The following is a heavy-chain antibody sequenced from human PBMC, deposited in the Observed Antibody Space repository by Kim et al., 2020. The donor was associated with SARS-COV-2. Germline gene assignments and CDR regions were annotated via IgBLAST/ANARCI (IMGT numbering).Heavy chain of an antibody. D-gene: IGHD3-3*01. Sequence: GGSLRLSCAASGFTFSSYGMHWVRQAPGKGLEWVAVISYDGSNKYYADSVKGRFTISRDNSKNTLYLQMNSLRAEDTAVYYCAKGHVTYDFWSGYYDYWGQGTLVTVSS. CDR1: GFTFSSYG. CDR2: ISYDGSNK. V-gene: IGHV3-30*18. J-gene: IGHJ4*02. CDR3: AKGHVTYDFWSGYYDY.